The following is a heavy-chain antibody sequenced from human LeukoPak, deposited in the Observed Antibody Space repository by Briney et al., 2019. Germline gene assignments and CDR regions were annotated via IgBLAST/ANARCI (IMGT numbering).Heavy chain of an antibody. CDR3: ARDAAAAFDP. CDR2: ISYDGSNK. Sequence: PGRSLRLSCVVSGFTVTGYAMHWVRQAPGKGLEWVAVISYDGSNKYYADSVKGRFTISRDNSKNTLYLQMNSLEVEDTAVYYCARDAAAAFDPWGQGTLVTVSS. V-gene: IGHV3-30*04. J-gene: IGHJ5*02. D-gene: IGHD6-13*01. CDR1: GFTVTGYA.